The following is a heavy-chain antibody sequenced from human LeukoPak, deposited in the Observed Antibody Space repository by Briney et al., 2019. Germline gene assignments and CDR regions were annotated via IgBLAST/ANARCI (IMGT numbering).Heavy chain of an antibody. CDR3: ARDLYYYGSGSYYDVFDV. V-gene: IGHV1-18*01. Sequence: ASVKVSCKASGYTFSTYGISWVRQAPGQGLEWMGWISAYKGNTYYAQKLQGRVTMTTDTSTSTAYMELRSLRSDDTAIYYCARDLYYYGSGSYYDVFDVWGQGTMVTVSS. CDR1: GYTFSTYG. J-gene: IGHJ3*01. CDR2: ISAYKGNT. D-gene: IGHD3-10*01.